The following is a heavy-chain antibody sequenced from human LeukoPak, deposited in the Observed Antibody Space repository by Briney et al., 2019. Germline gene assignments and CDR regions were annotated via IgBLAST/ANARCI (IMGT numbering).Heavy chain of an antibody. CDR1: GYTFTSYG. D-gene: IGHD3-9*01. J-gene: IGHJ6*03. V-gene: IGHV1-18*01. Sequence: ASVKVSCKASGYTFTSYGISWVRQAPGQGLEWMGWISAYNGNTNYAQKLQGRVTMATDTSTSTAYMELRSLRSDDTAVYYCARDKGYYDILIGYFYYYYMDVWGKGTTVTVSS. CDR2: ISAYNGNT. CDR3: ARDKGYYDILIGYFYYYYMDV.